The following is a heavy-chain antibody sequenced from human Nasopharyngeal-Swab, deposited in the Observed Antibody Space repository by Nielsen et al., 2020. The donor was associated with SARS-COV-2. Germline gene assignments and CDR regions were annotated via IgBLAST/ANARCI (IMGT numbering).Heavy chain of an antibody. D-gene: IGHD3-9*01. CDR3: ARVRTKTMYYDILTGLGGYFDY. J-gene: IGHJ4*02. CDR2: INPNSGGT. V-gene: IGHV1-2*06. Sequence: WVRQAPGQGLEWMGRINPNSGGTNYAQKFQGRVTMTRDTSISTAYMELSRLRSDDTAVYYCARVRTKTMYYDILTGLGGYFDYWGQGTLVTVSS.